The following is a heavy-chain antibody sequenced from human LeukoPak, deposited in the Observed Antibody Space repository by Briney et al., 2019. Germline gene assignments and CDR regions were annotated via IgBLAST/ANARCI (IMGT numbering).Heavy chain of an antibody. Sequence: GGSLRLSCAASGFTFSSYGMSWVRRAPGKGPEWVSGISGSGGNTYYADSVKGRFTISRDNSQNTLYLQMNTLRAEDSAIYFCVKDRPCETCMPMDAWGQGTTVTVSS. D-gene: IGHD2-2*01. J-gene: IGHJ6*02. V-gene: IGHV3-23*01. CDR3: VKDRPCETCMPMDA. CDR1: GFTFSSYG. CDR2: ISGSGGNT.